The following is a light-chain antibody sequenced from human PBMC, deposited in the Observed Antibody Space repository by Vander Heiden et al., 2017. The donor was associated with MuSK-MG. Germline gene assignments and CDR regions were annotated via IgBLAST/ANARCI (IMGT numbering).Light chain of an antibody. CDR3: QQSYSSPT. J-gene: IGKJ2*01. Sequence: DIQMTQSPSSLSASVGDRVTITCRARQTTSDYLNWYQQKPGKAPKLLIYAASSLQSGVPSRFSGSGSGTDFTLTITSLQPEDFATYYCQQSYSSPTFGQGTKLEIK. CDR2: AAS. CDR1: QTTSDY. V-gene: IGKV1-39*01.